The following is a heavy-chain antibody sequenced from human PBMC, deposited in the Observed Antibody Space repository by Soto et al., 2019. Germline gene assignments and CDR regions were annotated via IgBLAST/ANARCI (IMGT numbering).Heavy chain of an antibody. V-gene: IGHV3-9*01. Sequence: GGSLRLSCAASGFTFDDYAMHWVRQAPGKGLEWVSGISWNSGSIGYADSVKGRFTISRDNAKNSLYLQMNSLRAEDTALYYCAKGLRVRGPPIKSWFDPWGQGTLVTVSS. D-gene: IGHD3-10*01. J-gene: IGHJ5*02. CDR2: ISWNSGSI. CDR3: AKGLRVRGPPIKSWFDP. CDR1: GFTFDDYA.